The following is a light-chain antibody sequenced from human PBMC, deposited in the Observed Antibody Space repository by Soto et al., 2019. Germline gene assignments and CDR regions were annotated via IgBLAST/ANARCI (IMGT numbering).Light chain of an antibody. CDR1: QGITND. V-gene: IGKV1-17*01. CDR3: LQHNSYPRT. Sequence: DIQMTQSPSSLSASVGDRVTITCRASQGITNDLGWYQQKPGQAPKRLIYAASRLQSGVPSRFSGSGSWTEFPLTISSLQPEDFATYYCLQHNSYPRTFGQGTKVEIK. J-gene: IGKJ1*01. CDR2: AAS.